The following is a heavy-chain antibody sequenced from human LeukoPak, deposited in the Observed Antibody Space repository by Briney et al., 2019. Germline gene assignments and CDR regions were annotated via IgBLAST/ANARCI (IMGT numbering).Heavy chain of an antibody. CDR3: AKGATLWFGELLSDYFDY. CDR2: ISYDGSNK. V-gene: IGHV3-30*18. CDR1: GFTFSSYG. Sequence: GRSLRLSCAASGFTFSSYGMHWVRQAPGKGLEWVAVISYDGSNKYYADSVKGRFTISRDNSKNTLYLQMNSLRAEDTAVYYCAKGATLWFGELLSDYFDYWGQGTLVTVSS. J-gene: IGHJ4*02. D-gene: IGHD3-10*01.